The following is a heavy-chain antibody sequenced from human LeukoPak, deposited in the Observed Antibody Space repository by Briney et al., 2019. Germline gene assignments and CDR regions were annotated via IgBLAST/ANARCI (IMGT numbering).Heavy chain of an antibody. V-gene: IGHV3-53*01. Sequence: GGSLRLSCAASGFTVSSNYMSWVRQAPGKGLEWVSVIYRGDNTYFADSVKGRFTISRDSSKNTLYLQMNSLRAEDTAVYYCAREQYDDSGPDAFDIWGQGTMVTVSS. CDR2: IYRGDNT. D-gene: IGHD3-22*01. J-gene: IGHJ3*02. CDR1: GFTVSSNY. CDR3: AREQYDDSGPDAFDI.